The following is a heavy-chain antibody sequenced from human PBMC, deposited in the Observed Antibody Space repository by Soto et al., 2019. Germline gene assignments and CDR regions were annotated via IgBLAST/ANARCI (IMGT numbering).Heavy chain of an antibody. CDR1: GGPILNGGHY. CDR2: IFSSGDT. V-gene: IGHV4-31*03. D-gene: IGHD4-17*01. J-gene: IGHJ4*02. Sequence: SETLALIVTVSGGPILNGGHYWTCIRQHPGKGLEWIWRIFSSGDTHYKPALKSRLTFSLDTAKNQFSLKLTSVTAADTPIPCCARDNYGGMLDFWRPGTLVTVSS. CDR3: ARDNYGGMLDF.